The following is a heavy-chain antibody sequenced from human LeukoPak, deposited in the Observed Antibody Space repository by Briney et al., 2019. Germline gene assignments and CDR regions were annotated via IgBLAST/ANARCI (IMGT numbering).Heavy chain of an antibody. CDR3: AREKGRGVISPYYDY. CDR2: IYSGGST. CDR1: GFTVSSNY. D-gene: IGHD3-10*01. Sequence: GGSLRLSCAASGFTVSSNYMSWVRQAPGKGLEWVSVIYSGGSTYYEDSVKGRFTISRDTSKNTLSLQMNSLRVEDTAVYYCAREKGRGVISPYYDYWGQGTLVTVS. V-gene: IGHV3-53*01. J-gene: IGHJ4*02.